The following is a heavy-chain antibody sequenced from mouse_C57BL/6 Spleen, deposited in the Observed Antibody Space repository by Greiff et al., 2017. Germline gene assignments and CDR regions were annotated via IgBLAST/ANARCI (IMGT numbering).Heavy chain of an antibody. Sequence: VQLQQSGPELVKPGASVKMSCKASGYTFTDYSINWVKQSPGKGLEWIGDIYPSSGGTSYNQKFKGKATLTVDKSSSTAYMELRSLPSEDSAVYYYGRWGTTVVDFDYWGQGTTLTVSS. CDR3: GRWGTTVVDFDY. J-gene: IGHJ2*01. CDR2: IYPSSGGT. V-gene: IGHV1-26*01. D-gene: IGHD1-1*01. CDR1: GYTFTDYS.